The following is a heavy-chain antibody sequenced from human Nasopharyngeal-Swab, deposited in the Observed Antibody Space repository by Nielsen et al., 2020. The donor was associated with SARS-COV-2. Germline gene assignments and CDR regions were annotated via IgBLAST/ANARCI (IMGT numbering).Heavy chain of an antibody. D-gene: IGHD3-3*01. Sequence: GESLKISCAASGFTFNNYNMNWVRQAPGKGLEWVSSISSSSTYIYYADSVKGRFTISRDSAQSSLFLQMNSLRAEDTAVYYCARDGLDYDFWSAYFMDVWGQGTTVTVSS. CDR3: ARDGLDYDFWSAYFMDV. CDR2: ISSSSTYI. CDR1: GFTFNNYN. V-gene: IGHV3-21*01. J-gene: IGHJ6*02.